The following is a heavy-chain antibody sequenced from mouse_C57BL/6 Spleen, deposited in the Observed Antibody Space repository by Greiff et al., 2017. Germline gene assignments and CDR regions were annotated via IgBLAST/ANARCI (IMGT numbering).Heavy chain of an antibody. D-gene: IGHD1-1*01. V-gene: IGHV1-26*01. J-gene: IGHJ3*01. CDR3: GRGNYGSSPWFAY. Sequence: EVQLQQSGPELVKPGASVKISCKASGYTFTDYYMNWVKQSHGKSLEWIGDINPNNGGTSYNQKFKGKATLTVDKSSSTAYMELRSLTSEDSAVYYCGRGNYGSSPWFAYWGQGTLVTVSA. CDR1: GYTFTDYY. CDR2: INPNNGGT.